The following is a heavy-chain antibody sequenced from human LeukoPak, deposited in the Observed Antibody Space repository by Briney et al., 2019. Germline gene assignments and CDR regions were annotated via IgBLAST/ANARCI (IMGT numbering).Heavy chain of an antibody. CDR2: ISGSGGST. CDR1: GFTFSSDA. J-gene: IGHJ6*02. CDR3: AKDGQLWFGEFSV. D-gene: IGHD3-10*01. V-gene: IGHV3-23*01. Sequence: GGSLRLSCAASGFTFSSDAMSWVRQAPGKGLEWVSAISGSGGSTYYADSVKGRFTISRDNSKNTLYLQMNSLRAEDTAVYYCAKDGQLWFGEFSVWGQGTTVTVSS.